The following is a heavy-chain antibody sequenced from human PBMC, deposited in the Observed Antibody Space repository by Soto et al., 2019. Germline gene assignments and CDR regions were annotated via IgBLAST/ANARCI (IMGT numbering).Heavy chain of an antibody. V-gene: IGHV3-11*01. D-gene: IGHD2-15*01. Sequence: GGSLRLSCAASGFTFSDYYMSWIRQAPGKGLEWVSYISSSGTTIYYADSVKGRFTISRDNSKNTLYLQMNSLRAEDTAVYYCASPQGPLAATREPAYYYYGMDVWGQGTTVTVSS. CDR3: ASPQGPLAATREPAYYYYGMDV. J-gene: IGHJ6*02. CDR1: GFTFSDYY. CDR2: ISSSGTTI.